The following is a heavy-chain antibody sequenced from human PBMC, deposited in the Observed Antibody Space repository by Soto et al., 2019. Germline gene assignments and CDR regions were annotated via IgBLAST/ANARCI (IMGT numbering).Heavy chain of an antibody. CDR1: GFTVSSNY. D-gene: IGHD3-10*01. CDR3: ASTLFGSGSYYNPYPPFY. CDR2: IYSGGST. Sequence: GGSLRLSCAASGFTVSSNYMSWVRQAPGKGLEWVSVIYSGGSTYYADSVKGRFTISRDNSKNTVYLQMNSLRAEDTAVYYCASTLFGSGSYYNPYPPFYWGQGTLVTVSS. V-gene: IGHV3-66*01. J-gene: IGHJ4*02.